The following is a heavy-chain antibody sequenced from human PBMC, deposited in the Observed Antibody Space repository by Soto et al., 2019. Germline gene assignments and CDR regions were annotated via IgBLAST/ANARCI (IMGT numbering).Heavy chain of an antibody. CDR1: GGTFRSYA. D-gene: IGHD5-12*01. CDR2: IIPIFGTA. V-gene: IGHV1-69*01. J-gene: IGHJ3*02. Sequence: QVQLVQTGAAVKKPGSSVKVSCKASGGTFRSYAISWVRQAPGQGLEWMGGIIPIFGTANYAQKFQGRVTITADESTSTAYRELSSLRSEDRAVYYCARTRGPDAFDIWGQGTMVTVSS. CDR3: ARTRGPDAFDI.